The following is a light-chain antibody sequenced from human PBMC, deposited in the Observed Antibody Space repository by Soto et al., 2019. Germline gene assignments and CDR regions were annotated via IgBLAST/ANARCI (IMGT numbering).Light chain of an antibody. Sequence: AIQMTQSPSSLSASVGDRVTITCRASQGVSTDVGWYQQKPGKPPRLLIYAASTLHSGVPSRFSGSQSATDFTLTISSLQPEDFATYYCLQDCAYPLTFGGGTKVEIK. CDR3: LQDCAYPLT. V-gene: IGKV1-6*01. CDR2: AAS. J-gene: IGKJ4*01. CDR1: QGVSTD.